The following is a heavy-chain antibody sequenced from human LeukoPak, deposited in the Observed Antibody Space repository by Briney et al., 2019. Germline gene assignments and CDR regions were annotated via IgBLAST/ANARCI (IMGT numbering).Heavy chain of an antibody. J-gene: IGHJ4*02. CDR3: TRAAPYGTCWYGKVDN. D-gene: IGHD6-13*01. CDR1: GFTLSSYP. Sequence: GGSLRLSCAASGFTLSSYPMNRVRQAPGKGLEWVSTFVRGSTYYADTVQGRFTTSRDNSKNTLYLQMNSLRAEDTAVYFCTRAAPYGTCWYGKVDNWGQGTLVAVSS. CDR2: FVRGST. V-gene: IGHV3-23*01.